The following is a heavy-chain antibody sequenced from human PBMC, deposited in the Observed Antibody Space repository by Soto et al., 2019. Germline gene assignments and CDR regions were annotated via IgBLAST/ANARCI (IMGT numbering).Heavy chain of an antibody. J-gene: IGHJ4*02. D-gene: IGHD3-3*01. CDR2: IYYSGST. Sequence: SETLSLTCTVSGGSISSGDYYWSWIRQPPGKGLEWIGYIYYSGSTYYNPSLKSRVTISVDTSKNQFSLKLSSVTAADTAVYYCAREVTIFGVVMLNFDYWGQGTLVTVSS. V-gene: IGHV4-30-4*01. CDR3: AREVTIFGVVMLNFDY. CDR1: GGSISSGDYY.